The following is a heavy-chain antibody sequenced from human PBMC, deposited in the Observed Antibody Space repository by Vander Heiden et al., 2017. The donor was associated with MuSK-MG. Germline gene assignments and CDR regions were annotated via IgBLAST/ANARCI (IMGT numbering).Heavy chain of an antibody. CDR2: IDTSRTT. J-gene: IGHJ6*03. V-gene: IGHV4-4*07. Sequence: QVRLQESGPGLVRPSATLYLTCNVSSGAISFYYWAWIRQPAGKGLEWLGRIDTSRTTYYNPALGSRVTSSVDTSKNQVSLNLTSVTAADTAVYYCAREGPGAVYYMDVWGKGTTVIVSS. CDR3: AREGPGAVYYMDV. D-gene: IGHD4-17*01. CDR1: SGAISFYY.